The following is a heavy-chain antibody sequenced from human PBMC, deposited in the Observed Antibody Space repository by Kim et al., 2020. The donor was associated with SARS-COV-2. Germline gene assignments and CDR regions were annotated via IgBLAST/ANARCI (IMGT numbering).Heavy chain of an antibody. CDR3: ARDTRQSIAARYLDYYGMDV. D-gene: IGHD6-6*01. J-gene: IGHJ6*02. V-gene: IGHV3-11*06. Sequence: RFTISRENAKNSLYLQMNSLRAEDTAVYYCARDTRQSIAARYLDYYGMDVWGQGTTVTVSS.